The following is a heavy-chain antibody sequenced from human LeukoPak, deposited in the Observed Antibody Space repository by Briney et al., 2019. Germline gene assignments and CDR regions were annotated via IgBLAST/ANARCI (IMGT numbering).Heavy chain of an antibody. CDR1: GYAFTSYD. Sequence: ASVKVSCKASGYAFTSYDINWVRQANGQGLELMGWMNPNSGSTGYAQKFQGRVTMTRNTSISTAYMELSSLRSEDTAVYYCARGLQAVAGTIDYWGQGTLVTVSS. CDR3: ARGLQAVAGTIDY. J-gene: IGHJ4*02. V-gene: IGHV1-8*01. CDR2: MNPNSGST. D-gene: IGHD6-13*01.